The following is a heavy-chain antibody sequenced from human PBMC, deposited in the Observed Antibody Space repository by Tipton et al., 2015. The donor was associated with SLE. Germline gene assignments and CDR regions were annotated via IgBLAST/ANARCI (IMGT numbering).Heavy chain of an antibody. CDR3: ARGWYSRNWEWWFDP. CDR1: GVSISSHY. D-gene: IGHD6-13*01. J-gene: IGHJ5*02. CDR2: IYYSGST. V-gene: IGHV4-59*11. Sequence: TLSLTCTVSGVSISSHYWNWIRQPPGKGLEWIGYIYYSGSTNYNPSLKSRVTISVDTSKNQFSLKLSSVTAADTAVYYCARGWYSRNWEWWFDPWGQGTLVTVSS.